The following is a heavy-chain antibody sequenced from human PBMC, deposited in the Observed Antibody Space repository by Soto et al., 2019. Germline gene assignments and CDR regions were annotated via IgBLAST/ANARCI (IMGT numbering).Heavy chain of an antibody. J-gene: IGHJ6*02. D-gene: IGHD3-10*01. CDR2: ISYHGSNQ. Sequence: GGSLRLSCAASGFTFSTYSMHWVRQAPGKGLEWVALISYHGSNQYYADSVKGRFTISRDNSKNTLYLQMNSLTPEDTAVYYCARKGTFEYDYYGMDGWGQGTTVTVSS. V-gene: IGHV3-30-3*01. CDR3: ARKGTFEYDYYGMDG. CDR1: GFTFSTYS.